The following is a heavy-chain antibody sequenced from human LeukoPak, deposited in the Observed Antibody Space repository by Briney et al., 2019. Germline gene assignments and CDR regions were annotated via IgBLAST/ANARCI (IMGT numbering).Heavy chain of an antibody. Sequence: GGSLRLSCAASGFTVSTNYMSWVRQAPGKGLEWVSVLWSGGTTNYADSVKGRFTISRDNSKNTLYLQMNSLRAEDTAVYFCANLGTLQDGDYWGQGTLVTVSS. J-gene: IGHJ4*02. D-gene: IGHD2-15*01. V-gene: IGHV3-66*01. CDR2: LWSGGTT. CDR3: ANLGTLQDGDY. CDR1: GFTVSTNY.